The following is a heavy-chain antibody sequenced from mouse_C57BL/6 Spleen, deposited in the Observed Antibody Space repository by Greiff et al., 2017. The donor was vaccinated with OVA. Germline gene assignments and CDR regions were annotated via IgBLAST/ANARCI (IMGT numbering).Heavy chain of an antibody. D-gene: IGHD1-1*01. J-gene: IGHJ4*01. CDR1: GFSLTSYG. CDR2: IWSGGST. CDR3: ARKGDYGSRGYYYAMDY. V-gene: IGHV2-2*01. Sequence: VQLQQSGPGLVQPSQILSITCTVSGFSLTSYGLHWVRQSPGKGLEWLGVIWSGGSTDYNAAFISRLSISKDNSQSQVFFKMNSLQADDTAIYYCARKGDYGSRGYYYAMDYWGQGTSVTVSS.